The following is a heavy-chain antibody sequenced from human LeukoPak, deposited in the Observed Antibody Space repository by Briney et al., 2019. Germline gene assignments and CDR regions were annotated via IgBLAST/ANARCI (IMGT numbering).Heavy chain of an antibody. CDR1: GGSISSSNW. J-gene: IGHJ4*02. V-gene: IGHV4-4*02. CDR2: IYHSGST. Sequence: PSETLSLTCAVSGGSISSSNWWSWVRQPPGKGLEWIGEIYHSGSTNYNPSLKSRVTISVDKSKNQFSLKLSSVTAADTAMYYCATDSGWLGGQRFDYWGQGTLVPVSS. CDR3: ATDSGWLGGQRFDY. D-gene: IGHD3-10*01.